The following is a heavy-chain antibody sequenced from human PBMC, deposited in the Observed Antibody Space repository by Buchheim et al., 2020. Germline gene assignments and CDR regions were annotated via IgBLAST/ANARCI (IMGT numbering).Heavy chain of an antibody. J-gene: IGHJ6*02. V-gene: IGHV1-8*01. D-gene: IGHD5-18*01. CDR2: MNPNSGNT. Sequence: QVQLVQSGAEVKKPGASVKVSCKASGYTFTSYDINWVRQATGQGLEWMGWMNPNSGNTGYAQKFQGRVTMTRNTSISTAYMELSSLRSEDTAVYYCARADLGPTWIQLWSSSRPYYYYGMDVWGQGTT. CDR3: ARADLGPTWIQLWSSSRPYYYYGMDV. CDR1: GYTFTSYD.